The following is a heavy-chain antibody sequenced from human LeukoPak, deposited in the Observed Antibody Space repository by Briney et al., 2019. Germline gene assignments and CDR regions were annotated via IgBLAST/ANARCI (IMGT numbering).Heavy chain of an antibody. CDR1: GFTFSSYW. CDR3: AKEVRAYDFWSGDLGYFDY. V-gene: IGHV3-74*01. CDR2: INTDGSST. J-gene: IGHJ4*02. Sequence: GGSLRLSCAASGFTFSSYWMHWVRQAPGKGLVWVSRINTDGSSTSYADSVKGRFTISRDNSKNTLYLQMNSLRAEDTAVYYCAKEVRAYDFWSGDLGYFDYWGQGTLVTVSS. D-gene: IGHD3-3*01.